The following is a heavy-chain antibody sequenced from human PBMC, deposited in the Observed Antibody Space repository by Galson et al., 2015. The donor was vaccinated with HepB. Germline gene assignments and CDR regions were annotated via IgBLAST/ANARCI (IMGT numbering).Heavy chain of an antibody. V-gene: IGHV6-1*01. CDR2: TYYRIRWYD. J-gene: IGHJ6*02. CDR3: AYGVDV. CDR1: GDSVSGISAV. Sequence: CAISGDSVSGISAVWNWIRQSPSRGLEWLGRTYYRIRWYDDSAVSVTRRISINADTSKNQVSLQLNSVTPDDTAVYYCAYGVDVWGQGTRVTVS.